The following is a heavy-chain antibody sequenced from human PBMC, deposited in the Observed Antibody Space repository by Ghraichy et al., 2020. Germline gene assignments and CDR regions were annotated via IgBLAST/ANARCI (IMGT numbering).Heavy chain of an antibody. CDR2: TYYKSKWFY. D-gene: IGHD2-2*02. CDR1: GDAVSSGATT. V-gene: IGHV6-1*01. Sequence: SQTLSLTCVISGDAVSSGATTWNWIRQSPSRGLEWLGRTYYKSKWFYDYSLSLRSRLTIISDTPTNQFSLHLESVTPEDTAFYFCARSLSSNILTQTSFDPWGPGILVTVSS. CDR3: ARSLSSNILTQTSFDP. J-gene: IGHJ5*02.